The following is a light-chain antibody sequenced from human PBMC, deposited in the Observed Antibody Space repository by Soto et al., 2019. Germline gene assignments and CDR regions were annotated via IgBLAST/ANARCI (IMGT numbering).Light chain of an antibody. V-gene: IGKV1-27*01. Sequence: DIQMTQSPSSLSASVGDRVTITCRASQGIANDLAWFQQKPGQVPKLLIYAASTLKSGVPSRFSGSGSGTDFTLTISSLQPEDVATYYCPEYNSAPQTFGPGTKVEIK. CDR3: PEYNSAPQT. J-gene: IGKJ1*01. CDR2: AAS. CDR1: QGIAND.